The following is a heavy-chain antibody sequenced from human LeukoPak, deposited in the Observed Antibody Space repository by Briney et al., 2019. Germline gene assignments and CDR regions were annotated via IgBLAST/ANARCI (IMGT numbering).Heavy chain of an antibody. D-gene: IGHD1-7*01. CDR1: GFTLRSYW. CDR3: ARGNYHYPGY. J-gene: IGHJ4*02. Sequence: PEGSLRLSCAASGFTLRSYWMHWVRQAPGKGLEWVASMKQDGSDKYYVDSVKGRFTISRDNAKNSLYLQMNSLRGEDTAVYYCARGNYHYPGYWGQGTLVTVSS. CDR2: MKQDGSDK. V-gene: IGHV3-7*01.